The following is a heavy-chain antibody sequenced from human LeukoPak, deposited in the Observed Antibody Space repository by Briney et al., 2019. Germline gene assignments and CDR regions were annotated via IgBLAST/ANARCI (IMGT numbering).Heavy chain of an antibody. Sequence: GGSLRLSCAASEFTFSSYGMHWVRQAPGKGLEWVAVISYDGSNKYYADSVRGRFTIPRDNSKNTLYLQMNSLRAEDTAVYYCAKDYYGHVLYGSGSYTSLDAFDIWGQGTMVTVYS. CDR2: ISYDGSNK. CDR1: EFTFSSYG. CDR3: AKDYYGHVLYGSGSYTSLDAFDI. J-gene: IGHJ3*02. V-gene: IGHV3-30*18. D-gene: IGHD3-10*01.